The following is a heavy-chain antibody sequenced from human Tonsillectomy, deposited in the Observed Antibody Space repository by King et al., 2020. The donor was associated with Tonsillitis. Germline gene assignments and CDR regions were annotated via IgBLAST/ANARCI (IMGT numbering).Heavy chain of an antibody. CDR1: GGTFRSYA. Sequence: VQLVESGAEVKKPGSSVKVSCKASGGTFRSYAISWVRQAPGQGLEWMGGIIPIFGTTNYAQKFQGRVTITADESTSTAYMELSSLRSEETAVYYSARGSLGYCSSTSCYLSPDYYYHYYGMDVWGQGTTVTVSS. V-gene: IGHV1-69*01. CDR3: ARGSLGYCSSTSCYLSPDYYYHYYGMDV. J-gene: IGHJ6*02. CDR2: IIPIFGTT. D-gene: IGHD2-2*01.